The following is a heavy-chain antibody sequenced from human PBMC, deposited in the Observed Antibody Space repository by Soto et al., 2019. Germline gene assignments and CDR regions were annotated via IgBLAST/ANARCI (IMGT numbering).Heavy chain of an antibody. Sequence: KASETLSLTCAVSGASFSGSYWSWIRQPPGKGLEWIGYAYYSGTTVYNPSLKSRVSISVDTSKKHVSLRLKSVTAADTAVYYCAVWSALTQYYFDSWGHGTLVTVSS. CDR2: AYYSGTT. CDR1: GASFSGSY. CDR3: AVWSALTQYYFDS. D-gene: IGHD3-3*01. V-gene: IGHV4-59*13. J-gene: IGHJ4*01.